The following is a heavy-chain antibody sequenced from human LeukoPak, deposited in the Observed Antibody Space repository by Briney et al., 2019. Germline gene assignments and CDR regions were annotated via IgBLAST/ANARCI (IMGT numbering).Heavy chain of an antibody. Sequence: SQTLSLTCTVSGGSISSGSYYWSWIRQPAGKGLEWIGRIYTSGSTNYNPSLKSRVTISADTSKNQFSLKLSSVTAADTAVYYCARDRGSSSLAWFDPWGQGTLVTVSS. CDR1: GGSISSGSYY. CDR2: IYTSGST. CDR3: ARDRGSSSLAWFDP. V-gene: IGHV4-61*02. J-gene: IGHJ5*02. D-gene: IGHD6-6*01.